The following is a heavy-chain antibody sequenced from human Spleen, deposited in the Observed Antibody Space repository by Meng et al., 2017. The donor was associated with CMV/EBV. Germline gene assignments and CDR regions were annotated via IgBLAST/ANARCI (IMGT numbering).Heavy chain of an antibody. CDR1: GFTFSSYW. Sequence: GESLKISCAASGFTFSSYWMHWVRQAPGKGLVWVSRINSDGSSTSYADSVKGRFTISRDNAKNTLYLQMNSLGAEDTAVYYCARDLVGATGGYYYYYGMDVWGQGTTVTVSS. D-gene: IGHD1-26*01. V-gene: IGHV3-74*01. J-gene: IGHJ6*02. CDR3: ARDLVGATGGYYYYYGMDV. CDR2: INSDGSST.